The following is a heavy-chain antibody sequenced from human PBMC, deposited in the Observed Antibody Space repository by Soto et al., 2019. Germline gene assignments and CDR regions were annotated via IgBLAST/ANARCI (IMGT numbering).Heavy chain of an antibody. D-gene: IGHD2-2*01. V-gene: IGHV3-66*01. J-gene: IGHJ6*03. CDR3: ASDIVVVPAAVYYYYMDV. CDR1: GFTVSSNY. Sequence: GGSLRLSCAASGFTVSSNYMSWVRQAPGKGLEWVSVIYSGGSTYYADSVKGRFTISRDNSKNTLYLQMNSLRAEDTAVYYCASDIVVVPAAVYYYYMDVWGKGTTVTVSS. CDR2: IYSGGST.